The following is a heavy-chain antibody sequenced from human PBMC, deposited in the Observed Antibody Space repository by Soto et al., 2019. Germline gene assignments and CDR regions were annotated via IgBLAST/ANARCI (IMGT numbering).Heavy chain of an antibody. CDR2: IMPIFGRP. J-gene: IGHJ1*01. Sequence: GASVTVSCKASVGTFSNYAFSWVRQAPGQGLEWLGGIMPIFGRPDYAQKFRDRVTMTRDTSTSTVYMDLSSLRSEDTAVYYCARSIDISTSSYFQHWGQGTLVTVSS. D-gene: IGHD2-2*01. CDR1: VGTFSNYA. CDR3: ARSIDISTSSYFQH. V-gene: IGHV1-69*05.